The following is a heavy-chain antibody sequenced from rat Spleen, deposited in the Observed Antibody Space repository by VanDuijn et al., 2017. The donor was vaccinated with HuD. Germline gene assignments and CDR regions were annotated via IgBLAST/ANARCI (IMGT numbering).Heavy chain of an antibody. CDR2: MWSGGSA. Sequence: QVQLKESGPGLVQPSETLSLTCTVSGFSLTTYNVHWVRQPPGKGLEWMGVMWSGGSADYNSALKSRLSISRDTSKSQVFLKMNSLQTEDTAMYFCARLTIGSWGQGVMVTVSS. V-gene: IGHV2-45*01. CDR1: GFSLTTYN. D-gene: IGHD1-3*01. CDR3: ARLTIGS. J-gene: IGHJ2*01.